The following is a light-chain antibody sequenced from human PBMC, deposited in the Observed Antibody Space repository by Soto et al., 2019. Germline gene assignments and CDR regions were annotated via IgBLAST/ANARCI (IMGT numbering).Light chain of an antibody. CDR1: SSDVGGYDF. Sequence: QCVLTQPASVSGSPGQSITISCTGTSSDVGGYDFVSWYQHHPGKAPRLMIYDVSHRPSGVSDRFSASKSGNTAYLTISGLLADDEADYYCSSYPSISTYVFGTGTKVTVL. CDR2: DVS. V-gene: IGLV2-14*03. CDR3: SSYPSISTYV. J-gene: IGLJ1*01.